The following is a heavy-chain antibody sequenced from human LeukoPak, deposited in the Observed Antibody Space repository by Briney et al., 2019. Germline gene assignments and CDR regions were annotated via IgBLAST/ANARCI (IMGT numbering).Heavy chain of an antibody. Sequence: PGGSLRLACAASGFTFSSYAMSWVRQAPGKGLEWVANMKRDGSEIYYVDSVRGRFTISRDNARNSLYLQMNSLRAEDTAVYYCARLFCGNQLAGFDSWGQGTLVTVSS. D-gene: IGHD2-2*01. CDR1: GFTFSSYA. J-gene: IGHJ4*02. CDR3: ARLFCGNQLAGFDS. V-gene: IGHV3-7*01. CDR2: MKRDGSEI.